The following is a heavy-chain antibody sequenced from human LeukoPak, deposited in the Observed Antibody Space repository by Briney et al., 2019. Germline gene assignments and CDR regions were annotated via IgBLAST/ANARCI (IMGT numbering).Heavy chain of an antibody. CDR1: GFTFNSYW. J-gene: IGHJ4*02. Sequence: GGSLRLSCEASGFTFNSYWMIWVRQAPGKGLEWVANINPDGSGKYYVDSVKGRFTISRDNAKKSLYLQMNSLRAEDTAVYYCASKQGDYWGQGTLVTVSS. CDR3: ASKQGDY. V-gene: IGHV3-7*01. CDR2: INPDGSGK.